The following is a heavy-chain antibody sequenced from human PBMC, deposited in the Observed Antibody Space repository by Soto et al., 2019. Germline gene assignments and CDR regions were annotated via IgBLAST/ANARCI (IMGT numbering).Heavy chain of an antibody. V-gene: IGHV4-59*01. D-gene: IGHD3-9*01. CDR3: ARAGLRYPRVLYYYGMDV. J-gene: IGHJ6*02. Sequence: SETLSLTCTVSGGSISSYYWSWIRQPPGKGLEWIGYIYYSGSTNYNPSLKSRVTISVDTSKNQFSLKLSSVTAADTAVYYCARAGLRYPRVLYYYGMDVWGQGTTVTVSS. CDR2: IYYSGST. CDR1: GGSISSYY.